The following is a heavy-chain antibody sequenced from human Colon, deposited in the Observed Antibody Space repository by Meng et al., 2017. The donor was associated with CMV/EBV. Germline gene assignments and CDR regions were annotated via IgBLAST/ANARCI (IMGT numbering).Heavy chain of an antibody. CDR3: ARDSGYGHFDY. CDR2: MYYTGST. V-gene: IGHV4-31*03. CDR1: NGSITSGGYY. D-gene: IGHD5-12*01. Sequence: YIVSNGSITSGGYYWSWIRHVPGKGLEWIGYMYYTGSTFYNPSLKSRTTISVSTSENQFSLKLTSMTAADTAVYYCARDSGYGHFDYWGQGVLVTVSS. J-gene: IGHJ4*02.